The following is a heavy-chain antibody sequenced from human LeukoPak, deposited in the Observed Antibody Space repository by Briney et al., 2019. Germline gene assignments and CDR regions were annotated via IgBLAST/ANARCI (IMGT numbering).Heavy chain of an antibody. CDR3: ARRITMVRGAPGARSFDI. D-gene: IGHD3-10*01. CDR2: IYYSGST. CDR1: GGSISSYY. V-gene: IGHV4-59*01. J-gene: IGHJ3*02. Sequence: SETLSLTCTVSGGSISSYYWSWIRQPPGKGLEWIGYIYYSGSTNYNPSLQSRVTISVDTSKNQFSLKLSSVTAADTAVYYCARRITMVRGAPGARSFDIWGQGTMVTVSS.